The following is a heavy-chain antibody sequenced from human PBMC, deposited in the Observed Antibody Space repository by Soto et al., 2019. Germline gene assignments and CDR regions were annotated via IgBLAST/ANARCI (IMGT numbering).Heavy chain of an antibody. J-gene: IGHJ3*02. CDR1: GFTFSSNA. CDR3: ARDDSFDFDT. D-gene: IGHD3-16*01. CDR2: ISGNGGST. Sequence: PGGSLRLSCAASGFTFSSNAMTWVRQAPGKGLEWVSGISGNGGSTFYADSVKGRFTISRDNARSTLYLQMDSLRADDTAVYYCARDDSFDFDTWGQGPMVTVS. V-gene: IGHV3-23*01.